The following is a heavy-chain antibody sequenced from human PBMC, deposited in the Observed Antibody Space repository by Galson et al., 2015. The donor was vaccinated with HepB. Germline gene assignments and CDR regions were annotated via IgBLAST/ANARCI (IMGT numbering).Heavy chain of an antibody. D-gene: IGHD5-18*01. Sequence: SLRLSCAASGFTFSSYAIHWVRQAPGKGLEWVAVISSDGSNEYNADSVKGRFTISRDNSKNTVYLQMNSLRAEDTAVYYCARAYYIQLWGDYWGQGTLVTVSS. CDR1: GFTFSSYA. CDR3: ARAYYIQLWGDY. V-gene: IGHV3-30-3*01. CDR2: ISSDGSNE. J-gene: IGHJ4*02.